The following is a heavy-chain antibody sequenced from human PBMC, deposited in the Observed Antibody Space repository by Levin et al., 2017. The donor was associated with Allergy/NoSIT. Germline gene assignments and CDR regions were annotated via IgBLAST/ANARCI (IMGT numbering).Heavy chain of an antibody. CDR2: IKPHNGDT. CDR1: GYIFTDYF. V-gene: IGHV1-2*02. Sequence: GGSLRLSCRPSGYIFTDYFIHWVRQAPGHGLEWMGWIKPHNGDTHSAQTFKGRVTMTRDTSLSTSYMELSSLRSDDTAVYYCARGSMVRGVSYYFYGMDVWGQGTTVTVSS. CDR3: ARGSMVRGVSYYFYGMDV. D-gene: IGHD3-10*01. J-gene: IGHJ6*02.